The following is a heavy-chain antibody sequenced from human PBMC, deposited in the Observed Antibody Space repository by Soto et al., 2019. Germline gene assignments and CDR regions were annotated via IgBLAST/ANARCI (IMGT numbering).Heavy chain of an antibody. D-gene: IGHD4-17*01. Sequence: EVHLVESGGDLVQPGRSLRLSCAASGFIFDNYAMHWVRQVPGKAPEWVSGIDGSGGSTFYADSVKGRFTISRDNSKNTLYLQMNSLRAEDTAVYYCAKPPTTETTYNWYLDLWGRGTLVTVSS. CDR1: GFIFDNYA. CDR3: AKPPTTETTYNWYLDL. CDR2: IDGSGGST. J-gene: IGHJ2*01. V-gene: IGHV3-23*04.